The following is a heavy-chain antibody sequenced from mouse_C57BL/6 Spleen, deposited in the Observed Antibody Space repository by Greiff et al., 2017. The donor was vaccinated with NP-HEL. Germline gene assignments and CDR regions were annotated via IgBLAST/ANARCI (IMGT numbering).Heavy chain of an antibody. J-gene: IGHJ4*01. CDR1: GFSLTSYA. Sequence: VQLVESGPGLVAPSQSLSITCTVSGFSLTSYAISWVRQPPGKGLEWLGVIWTGGGTNYNSALKSRLSISKDNSKSQVFLKMNSLQTDDTARYYCAMTAQATLYYYAMDYWGQGTSVTVSS. V-gene: IGHV2-9-1*01. CDR2: IWTGGGT. CDR3: AMTAQATLYYYAMDY. D-gene: IGHD3-2*02.